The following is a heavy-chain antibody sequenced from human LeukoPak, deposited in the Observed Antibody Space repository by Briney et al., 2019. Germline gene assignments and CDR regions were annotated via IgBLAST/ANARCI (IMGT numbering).Heavy chain of an antibody. D-gene: IGHD6-19*01. J-gene: IGHJ4*02. CDR3: ARGRAVAGIDY. Sequence: GGSLRLSCAASGYTVSSNYMSWVRQAPGKGLEWVSVIYSGGSTYYADSVKGRFTISRDTSKNTLYLQMNSLRAEDTAVYYCARGRAVAGIDYWGQGTLVTVSS. CDR2: IYSGGST. V-gene: IGHV3-66*01. CDR1: GYTVSSNY.